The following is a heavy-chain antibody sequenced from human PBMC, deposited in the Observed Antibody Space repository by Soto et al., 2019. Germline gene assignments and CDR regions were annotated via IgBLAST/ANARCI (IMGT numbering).Heavy chain of an antibody. Sequence: EVQLLQSGGGLVQPGESLRLSCAASGFTFRSYALTWVRQAPGRGLEWVATIHSGGRDTYYGDSVKGRFTASRDNSNNTVDLHMSSLRAEDTAVYYCTKGRGGSGKVPLDYWGQGTLVTVSS. CDR2: IHSGGRDT. CDR1: GFTFRSYA. CDR3: TKGRGGSGKVPLDY. J-gene: IGHJ4*02. V-gene: IGHV3-23*01. D-gene: IGHD3-10*01.